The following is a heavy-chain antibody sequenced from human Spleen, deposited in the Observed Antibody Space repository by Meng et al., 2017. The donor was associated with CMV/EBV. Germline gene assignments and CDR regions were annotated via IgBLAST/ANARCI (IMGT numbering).Heavy chain of an antibody. CDR3: AKEGAYITLVAEYYFDY. Sequence: GESLKISCAASGFTFNNYAVHWVRQAPGKGLEWVSVIYSGGSSTYYADSVKGRFTISRDNSKNTLYLQMNSLRAEDTAVYYCAKEGAYITLVAEYYFDYWGQGTLVTVSS. J-gene: IGHJ4*02. CDR2: IYSGGSST. V-gene: IGHV3-23*03. D-gene: IGHD1-14*01. CDR1: GFTFNNYA.